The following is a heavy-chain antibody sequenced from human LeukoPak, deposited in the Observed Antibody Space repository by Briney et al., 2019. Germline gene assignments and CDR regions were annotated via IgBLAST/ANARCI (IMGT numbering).Heavy chain of an antibody. J-gene: IGHJ4*02. D-gene: IGHD3-3*01. V-gene: IGHV3-48*01. CDR3: ARDHDFWSGYYTGIFDF. CDR1: GFTFNSFS. CDR2: ISSGSSII. Sequence: GGSLRLSCAASGFTFNSFSMNWVRQAPGKGLEWVAYISSGSSIIYYADSVKGRFSVSRDNAKNSLYLQMNSLRAEDTAIYYCARDHDFWSGYYTGIFDFWGQGTLVTVSS.